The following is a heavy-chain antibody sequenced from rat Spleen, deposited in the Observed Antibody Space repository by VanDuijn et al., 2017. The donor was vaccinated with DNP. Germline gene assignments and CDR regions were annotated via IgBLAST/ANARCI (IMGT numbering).Heavy chain of an antibody. CDR2: IAPGIGGT. Sequence: QVQLQQSGAELAKPGSSVKISCKASGYTFTSYYIGWIKQTTGQALEWTGYIAPGIGGTKNNEKSKCRATMPVDKSSSTAYMQLSSLTPVDNAVYYCARRSGYGNWFAYWGHGTLVTVSS. J-gene: IGHJ3*01. CDR1: GYTFTSYY. CDR3: ARRSGYGNWFAY. D-gene: IGHD4-3*01. V-gene: IGHV1-43*01.